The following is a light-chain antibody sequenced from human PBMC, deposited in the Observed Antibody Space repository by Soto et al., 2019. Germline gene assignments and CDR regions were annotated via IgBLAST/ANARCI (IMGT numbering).Light chain of an antibody. CDR3: QQYEKLPIT. CDR2: DSS. Sequence: IHLTQSPSSLSVSLGDRVAIACRASHDIGTSLNWYHQKPGKAPKLLIYDSSDLESGVPSRFSGSGSGTDFILTISSLQPEDIATYYCQQYEKLPITFGPGTRLEIK. CDR1: HDIGTS. J-gene: IGKJ5*01. V-gene: IGKV1-33*01.